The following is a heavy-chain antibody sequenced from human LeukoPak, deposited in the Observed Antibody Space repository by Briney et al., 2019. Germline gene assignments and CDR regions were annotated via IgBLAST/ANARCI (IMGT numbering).Heavy chain of an antibody. CDR1: GFTFSSYW. V-gene: IGHV3-48*04. CDR2: ISSSGSTI. CDR3: VRVTLYYYDSESYYFFEH. Sequence: GGSLRLSCAASGFTFSSYWMHWVRQAPGKGLEWVSYISSSGSTIYYADSVKGRFTISRDNAKNSLYLQMNTLRVEDTAIYYCVRVTLYYYDSESYYFFEHWGQGTPVTASS. D-gene: IGHD3-10*01. J-gene: IGHJ4*02.